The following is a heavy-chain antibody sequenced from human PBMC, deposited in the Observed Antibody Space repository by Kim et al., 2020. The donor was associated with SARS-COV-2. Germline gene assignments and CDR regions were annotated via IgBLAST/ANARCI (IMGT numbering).Heavy chain of an antibody. D-gene: IGHD3-9*01. V-gene: IGHV3-23*01. Sequence: TYYADSVKGRFTISRDNAKNTLYLQMNSLRAEDTAVYYCAKDHPSVLRYMWGQGTLVTVSS. CDR3: AKDHPSVLRYM. J-gene: IGHJ4*02. CDR2: T.